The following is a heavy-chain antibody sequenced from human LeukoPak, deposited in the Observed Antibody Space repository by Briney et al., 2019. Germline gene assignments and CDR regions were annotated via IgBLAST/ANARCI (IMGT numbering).Heavy chain of an antibody. CDR3: ARHVTSASAARGFDI. J-gene: IGHJ3*02. D-gene: IGHD1/OR15-1a*01. CDR2: IYPGDSDT. Sequence: GESLKISCKGSGYSFTNYWIGWVRQMPGKGLEWMGIIYPGDSDTRYSPSFQGQVTFSADKSISTAYLQWSGLKASDTAVYYCARHVTSASAARGFDIWGQGTMVTVSS. V-gene: IGHV5-51*01. CDR1: GYSFTNYW.